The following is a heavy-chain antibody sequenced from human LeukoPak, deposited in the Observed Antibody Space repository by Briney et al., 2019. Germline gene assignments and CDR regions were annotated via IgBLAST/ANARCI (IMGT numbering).Heavy chain of an antibody. CDR1: GFTFGDYA. CDR3: TRDPYYYDSSGYPTFFDY. Sequence: PGGSLRLSCTASGFTFGDYAMSWVRQAPGKGLEWVGFIRSKAYGGTTEYAASVKGRFTISRDDSKSTAYLQMNSLKTEDTAVYYCTRDPYYYDSSGYPTFFDYWGQGTLVTVSS. D-gene: IGHD3-22*01. CDR2: IRSKAYGGTT. V-gene: IGHV3-49*04. J-gene: IGHJ4*02.